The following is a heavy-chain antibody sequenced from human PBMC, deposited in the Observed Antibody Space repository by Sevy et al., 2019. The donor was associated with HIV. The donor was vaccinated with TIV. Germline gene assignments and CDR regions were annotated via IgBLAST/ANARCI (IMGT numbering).Heavy chain of an antibody. Sequence: GGSLILSCAASGFTFDDYPMHWVRQAPGKRLEWVSLITWDGDSTFYADSVKGRFTISRDNSKNSLYLQMNSLRPEDTALYYCAKDMGFTGTFPLDYWGQGTLVTVSS. V-gene: IGHV3-43D*04. CDR2: ITWDGDST. J-gene: IGHJ4*02. D-gene: IGHD1-1*01. CDR1: GFTFDDYP. CDR3: AKDMGFTGTFPLDY.